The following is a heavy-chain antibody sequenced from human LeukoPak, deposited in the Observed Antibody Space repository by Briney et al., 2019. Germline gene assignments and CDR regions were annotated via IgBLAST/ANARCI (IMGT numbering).Heavy chain of an antibody. D-gene: IGHD3-3*01. CDR2: IRSRAHDATP. CDR1: GFTFKNYA. J-gene: IGHJ5*02. Sequence: GGSLRLSCAASGFTFKNYAMTWVRQAPGKGLEWVGFIRSRAHDATPQYAASVQGRFTISRDDSKSIAYLQMNSLKTEDTAVYYCATSRTYDFIFISWGQGTLVTVSS. CDR3: ATSRTYDFIFIS. V-gene: IGHV3-49*04.